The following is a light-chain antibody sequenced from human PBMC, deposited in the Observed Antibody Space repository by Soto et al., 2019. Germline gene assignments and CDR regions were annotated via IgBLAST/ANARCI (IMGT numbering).Light chain of an antibody. Sequence: QSALTQPASVSGSPGQSITISCTGTSSDVGGYNYVSWYQQHPGKAPKLMIYDVSNRPSGVSNRFSGSKSGNTASLTISGLQAEDEADYYCSSYTSSSTLYVFGTGTQV. CDR3: SSYTSSSTLYV. J-gene: IGLJ1*01. CDR2: DVS. CDR1: SSDVGGYNY. V-gene: IGLV2-14*01.